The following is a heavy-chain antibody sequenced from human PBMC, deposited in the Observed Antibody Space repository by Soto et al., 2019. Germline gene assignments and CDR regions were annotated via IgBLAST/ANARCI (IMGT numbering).Heavy chain of an antibody. CDR2: INPSGGST. V-gene: IGHV1-46*03. J-gene: IGHJ4*02. D-gene: IGHD4-17*01. CDR1: GYTFTSYY. CDR3: ARDLVYGDYQETY. Sequence: ASVKVSCKASGYTFTSYYVHWVRQAPGQGLEWMGIINPSGGSTSYAQKFQGRVTMTRDMSTSTVYMELSSLRFEYTAVYYCARDLVYGDYQETYWGQGTLVTVSS.